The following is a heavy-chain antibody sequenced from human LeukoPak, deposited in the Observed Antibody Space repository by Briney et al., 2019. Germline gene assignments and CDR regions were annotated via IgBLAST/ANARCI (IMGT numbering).Heavy chain of an antibody. CDR1: GYRFTSYL. V-gene: IGHV1-18*01. CDR3: ARDPYGAFDI. CDR2: INPYTGDT. Sequence: ASVKVSCKASGYRFTSYLISWVRQAPGHGPEWMGWINPYTGDTNYIQKLQDRVTMTTDTSTSTAYMELRSLRSGDTAMYYCARDPYGAFDIWGQGTMVTVSS. D-gene: IGHD1-26*01. J-gene: IGHJ3*02.